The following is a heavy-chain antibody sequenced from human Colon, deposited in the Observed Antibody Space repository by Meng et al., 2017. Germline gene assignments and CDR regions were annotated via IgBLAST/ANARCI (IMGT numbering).Heavy chain of an antibody. D-gene: IGHD5-18*01. CDR3: ARAYSYGYWYFDL. Sequence: EVQLVESGGGLVQPGGSLRFSCAASGFTFTSYGMHWVRQAPGKGLVWVSHVNSDGSRTRYADSVKGRFTISRDTARNTLYLKMNSLRAEDTAVYYCARAYSYGYWYFDLWGRGTLVTVSS. CDR2: VNSDGSRT. J-gene: IGHJ2*01. CDR1: GFTFTSYG. V-gene: IGHV3-74*01.